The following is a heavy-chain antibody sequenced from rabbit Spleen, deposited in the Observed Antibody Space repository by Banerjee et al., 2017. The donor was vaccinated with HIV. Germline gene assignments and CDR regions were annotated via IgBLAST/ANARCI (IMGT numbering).Heavy chain of an antibody. CDR2: IVTGSGNT. Sequence: QEQLEESGGGLVQPEGSLTLTCTASGFSFSSSYWICWVRQAPGKGLEWIACIVTGSGNTWYASWAKGRFTISKTSSTTVTLHVTSLTAADTATYFCSRHLVGGIGWVFDLWGPGTLVTVS. CDR3: SRHLVGGIGWVFDL. CDR1: GFSFSSSYW. J-gene: IGHJ4*01. V-gene: IGHV1S45*01. D-gene: IGHD1-1*01.